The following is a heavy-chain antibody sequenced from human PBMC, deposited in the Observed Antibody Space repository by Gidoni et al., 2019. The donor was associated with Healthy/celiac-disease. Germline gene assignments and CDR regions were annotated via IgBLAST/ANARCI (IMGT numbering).Heavy chain of an antibody. V-gene: IGHV1-69*08. Sequence: QVQLVQSGAEVKKPGSSVKVSCKASAGTFSSYTISWVRQAPGQGLEWMGRIIPILGIANYAQKFQGRVTITADKSTSTAYMELSSLRSEDTAVYYCAREPHYYDSSGSDYWGQGTLVTVSS. CDR2: IIPILGIA. CDR3: AREPHYYDSSGSDY. CDR1: AGTFSSYT. J-gene: IGHJ4*02. D-gene: IGHD3-22*01.